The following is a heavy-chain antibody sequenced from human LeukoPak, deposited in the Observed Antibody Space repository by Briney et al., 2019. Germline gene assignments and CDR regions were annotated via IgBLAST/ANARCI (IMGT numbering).Heavy chain of an antibody. D-gene: IGHD3-9*01. Sequence: SETLSLTCTVSGYSISSGYYWGWIRQPPGKGLEWIGSIYHSGITYYNPSLKSRVTISADTPKNQFSLQLTSVTAADTAVYYCARGLGNFDWFPHNWFDPWGQGTLVTVSS. CDR3: ARGLGNFDWFPHNWFDP. V-gene: IGHV4-38-2*02. J-gene: IGHJ5*02. CDR2: IYHSGIT. CDR1: GYSISSGYY.